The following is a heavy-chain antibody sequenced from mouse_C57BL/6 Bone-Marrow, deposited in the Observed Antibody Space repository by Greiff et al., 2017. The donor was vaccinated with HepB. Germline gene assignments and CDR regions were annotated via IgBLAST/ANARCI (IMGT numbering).Heavy chain of an antibody. V-gene: IGHV5-4*03. CDR1: GFTFSSYA. CDR3: ARGSPITTVVPWYFDV. D-gene: IGHD1-1*01. J-gene: IGHJ1*03. Sequence: EVKLQESGGGLVKPGGSLKLSCAASGFTFSSYAMSWVRQTPEKRLEWVATISDGGSYTYYPDNVKGRFTISRDNAKNNLYLQMSHLKSEDTAMYYCARGSPITTVVPWYFDVWGTGTTVTVSS. CDR2: ISDGGSYT.